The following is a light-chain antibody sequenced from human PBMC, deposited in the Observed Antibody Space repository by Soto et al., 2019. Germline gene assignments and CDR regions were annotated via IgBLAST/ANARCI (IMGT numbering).Light chain of an antibody. Sequence: DIVMTQTPLSLSVTPGQSASTSCKSSQSLRYSDGKTYLFWYLKKAGKPPQLLISEVSKRFSGVPERFSGSGSGTDFTLKISRVEAGDVGVYYCMQSMLFPWTFGQGTKVEI. CDR3: MQSMLFPWT. J-gene: IGKJ1*01. CDR1: QSLRYSDGKTY. V-gene: IGKV2D-29*01. CDR2: EVS.